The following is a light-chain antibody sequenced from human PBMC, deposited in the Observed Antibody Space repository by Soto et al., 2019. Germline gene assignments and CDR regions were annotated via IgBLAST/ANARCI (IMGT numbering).Light chain of an antibody. CDR3: RSFTSSNTVL. V-gene: IGLV2-14*01. CDR2: NVS. CDR1: SSDVGGYNY. J-gene: IGLJ2*01. Sequence: QSALTQPASVSGSPGQSITISCTGTSSDVGGYNYVSWYQQHPGKAPKLIIYNVSNRPSGVSNRFSGSKSGNTASLTISGLQAEDEGHYDCRSFTSSNTVLFGGGTKLTVL.